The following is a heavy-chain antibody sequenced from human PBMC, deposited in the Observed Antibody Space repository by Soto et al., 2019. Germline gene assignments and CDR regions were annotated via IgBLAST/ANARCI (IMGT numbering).Heavy chain of an antibody. Sequence: SVKVSCKASGGTFSSYAISWVRQAPGQGLEWMGGIIPIFGTANYAQKFQGRVTITADESTSTAYMELSSLRSEDKAVYYCAEGLFYYDSSGYSVFYYYGMDVWGQGTTVTVS. CDR3: AEGLFYYDSSGYSVFYYYGMDV. D-gene: IGHD3-22*01. V-gene: IGHV1-69*13. CDR2: IIPIFGTA. CDR1: GGTFSSYA. J-gene: IGHJ6*02.